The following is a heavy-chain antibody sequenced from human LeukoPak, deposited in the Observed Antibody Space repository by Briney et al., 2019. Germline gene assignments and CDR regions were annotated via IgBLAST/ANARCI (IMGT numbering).Heavy chain of an antibody. Sequence: SETLSLTCTVSGGSISSYYWSWIRQPPGKGLEWIGYIYTSGSTNYNPSLKSRVTISVDTSKNQFSLKLSSVTAADTAVYYCARMTTVVTGRWHYYYYMDVWGKGTTVTVSS. CDR3: ARMTTVVTGRWHYYYYMDV. J-gene: IGHJ6*03. V-gene: IGHV4-4*09. CDR2: IYTSGST. D-gene: IGHD4-23*01. CDR1: GGSISSYY.